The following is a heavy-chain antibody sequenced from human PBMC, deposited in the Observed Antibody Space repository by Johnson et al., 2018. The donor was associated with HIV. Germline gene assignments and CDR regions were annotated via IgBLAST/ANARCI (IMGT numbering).Heavy chain of an antibody. J-gene: IGHJ3*02. CDR3: ARGISQPYYNFWSGYHYPDAFDI. CDR2: ISGSGGST. V-gene: IGHV3-23*04. D-gene: IGHD3-3*01. Sequence: VQLVESGGGLVQPGGSLRLSCAASGFTFSSYAMSWVRQAPGKGLEWVSAISGSGGSTYYPGSVKGRFTISRENAKNSLYLQMNSLRAGDTAVYYCARGISQPYYNFWSGYHYPDAFDIWGQGTMVTVSS. CDR1: GFTFSSYA.